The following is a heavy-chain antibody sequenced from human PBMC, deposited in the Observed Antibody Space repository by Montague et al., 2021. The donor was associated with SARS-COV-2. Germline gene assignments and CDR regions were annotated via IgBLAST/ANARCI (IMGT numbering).Heavy chain of an antibody. J-gene: IGHJ4*02. D-gene: IGHD3-9*01. CDR2: VDWSSGFF. Sequence: SLRLSCAASGFTFNDYAMHWVRQAPGAGLEWVAGVDWSSGFFAYADSLRGRFTISRDNAKNSLYLQMNSLKVEDTALCYCAKAPWGSDWYYFDYWGQGTLVTVSS. CDR1: GFTFNDYA. V-gene: IGHV3-9*01. CDR3: AKAPWGSDWYYFDY.